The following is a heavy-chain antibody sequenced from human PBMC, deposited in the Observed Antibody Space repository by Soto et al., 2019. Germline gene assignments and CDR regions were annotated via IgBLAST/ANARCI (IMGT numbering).Heavy chain of an antibody. J-gene: IGHJ4*02. CDR2: IKYDGSEK. D-gene: IGHD3-3*02. Sequence: EVQLVESGGGLVQPGGSLRLAWVASGLTFSRNWMTWVRQAPGKGLEWVATIKYDGSEKSYVDSVKGRFTISRDNAKNSLSLQMNSRRAEETAVYYCARVLSAFDYFDYWGQGTLVTVSS. V-gene: IGHV3-7*05. CDR3: ARVLSAFDYFDY. CDR1: GLTFSRNW.